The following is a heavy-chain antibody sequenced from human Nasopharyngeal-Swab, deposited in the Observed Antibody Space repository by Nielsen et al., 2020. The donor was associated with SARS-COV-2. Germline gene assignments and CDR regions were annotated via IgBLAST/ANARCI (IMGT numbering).Heavy chain of an antibody. Sequence: WVRQAPGQGLEWMGWISAYNGNTNYAQKLQGRVTMTTDTSTSTAYMELRSLRSDDTAVYYCAREVSEVPAATYYYYYYYMDVWGKGTTVTVSS. J-gene: IGHJ6*03. CDR3: AREVSEVPAATYYYYYYYMDV. D-gene: IGHD2-2*01. CDR2: ISAYNGNT. V-gene: IGHV1-18*01.